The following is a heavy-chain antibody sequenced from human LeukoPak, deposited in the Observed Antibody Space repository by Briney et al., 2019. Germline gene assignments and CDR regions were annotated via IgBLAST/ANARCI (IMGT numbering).Heavy chain of an antibody. CDR2: IYNSEST. Sequence: SETLSLTCTVSGGSVSTYYWSWIRQPPGKGLEWIGYIYNSESTKFNSSLESRVTMSVDTSKNQLYLKLSSVTAADTAVYYCARFHSGPSGWYVLWYFDLWGRGTLVTVSS. D-gene: IGHD6-19*01. J-gene: IGHJ2*01. CDR3: ARFHSGPSGWYVLWYFDL. V-gene: IGHV4-4*09. CDR1: GGSVSTYY.